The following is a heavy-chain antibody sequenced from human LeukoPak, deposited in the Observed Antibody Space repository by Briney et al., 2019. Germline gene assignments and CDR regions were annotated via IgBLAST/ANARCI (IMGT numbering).Heavy chain of an antibody. CDR2: IRYDGSNK. J-gene: IGHJ4*02. CDR3: ARILDSAWGELGY. Sequence: GRSLRLSCAASGFTFSTYAMHWVHQAPGKGLEWVAFIRYDGSNKYYADSVKGRFTISRDNSKNTLYLQMNSLRAEDTAVYYCARILDSAWGELGYWGQGTLVTVSS. CDR1: GFTFSTYA. D-gene: IGHD6-19*01. V-gene: IGHV3-30*04.